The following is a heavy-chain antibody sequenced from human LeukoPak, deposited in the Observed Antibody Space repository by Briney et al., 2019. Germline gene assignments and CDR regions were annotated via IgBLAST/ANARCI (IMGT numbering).Heavy chain of an antibody. Sequence: SETLSLTCAVSGGSISSSNWWSWVRQPPGKGLEWIGEIYHSGSTNYNPSLKSRVTISVDKSKNQFSLKLSSVTAADTAVYYCARDPYYYGSGSVGYWGQGTLVTVSS. CDR3: ARDPYYYGSGSVGY. CDR2: IYHSGST. CDR1: GGSISSSNW. V-gene: IGHV4-4*02. J-gene: IGHJ4*02. D-gene: IGHD3-10*01.